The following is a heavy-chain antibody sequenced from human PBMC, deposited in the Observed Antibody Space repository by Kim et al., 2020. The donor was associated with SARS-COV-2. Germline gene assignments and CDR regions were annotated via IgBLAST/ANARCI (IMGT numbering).Heavy chain of an antibody. D-gene: IGHD2-2*01. Sequence: GGSLRLSCAASGFTFSSYAMSWVRQAPGKGLEWVSAISGSGGSTYYADSVKGRFTISRDNSKNTLYLQMNSLRAEDTAVYYCAKDLCSSTSCYWSYYYGMDVWGQGTTVTVSS. CDR1: GFTFSSYA. CDR2: ISGSGGST. CDR3: AKDLCSSTSCYWSYYYGMDV. V-gene: IGHV3-23*01. J-gene: IGHJ6*02.